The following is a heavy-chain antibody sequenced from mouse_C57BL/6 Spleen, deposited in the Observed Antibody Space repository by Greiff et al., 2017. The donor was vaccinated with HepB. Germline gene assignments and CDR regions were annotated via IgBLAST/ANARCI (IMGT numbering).Heavy chain of an antibody. V-gene: IGHV1-69*01. CDR2: IDPSDSYT. J-gene: IGHJ3*01. CDR3: ASLFY. CDR1: GYTFTSYW. Sequence: QVQLKQPGAELVMPGASVKLSCKASGYTFTSYWMHWVKQRPGQGLEWIGEIDPSDSYTNYNQKFKGKSTLTVDKSSSTAYMQLSSLTSEDSAVYYCASLFYWGQGTLVTVSA.